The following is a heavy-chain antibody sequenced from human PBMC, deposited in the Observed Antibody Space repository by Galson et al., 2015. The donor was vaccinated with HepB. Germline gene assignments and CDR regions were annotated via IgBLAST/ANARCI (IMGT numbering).Heavy chain of an antibody. J-gene: IGHJ5*02. Sequence: SLRLSCAASGFTFSSYAMSWVRQAPGKGLEWVSVISGSGGSTYYADSVKGRFTISRDNSKNMLYLQMNSLRAEDTAVYYCAKESSPTSFGVNNWFAPWGQGTLVTVSS. V-gene: IGHV3-23*01. D-gene: IGHD3-3*01. CDR1: GFTFSSYA. CDR2: ISGSGGST. CDR3: AKESSPTSFGVNNWFAP.